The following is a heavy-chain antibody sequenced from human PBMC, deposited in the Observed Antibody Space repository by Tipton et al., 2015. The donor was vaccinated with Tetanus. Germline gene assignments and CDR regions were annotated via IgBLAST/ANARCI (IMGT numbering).Heavy chain of an antibody. CDR3: ARDQGYGDYEFDY. CDR1: GFTFSPYS. J-gene: IGHJ4*02. CDR2: ISSSSSYI. V-gene: IGHV3-21*01. Sequence: VQLVQSGGGLVKPGGSLRLSCAASGFTFSPYSMNWVRQAPGKGLEWVSSISSSSSYIYYADSVKGRFTISRDNAKNSLYLQMNSLRAEDTAVYYCARDQGYGDYEFDYWGQGTLVTVSS. D-gene: IGHD4-17*01.